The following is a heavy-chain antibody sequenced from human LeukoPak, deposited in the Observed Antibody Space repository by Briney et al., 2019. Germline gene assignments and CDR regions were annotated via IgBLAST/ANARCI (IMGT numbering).Heavy chain of an antibody. CDR3: ARHRYRKGSARYCSSTSCLNWFDP. CDR1: GGSISSSSYY. V-gene: IGHV4-39*01. Sequence: SETLSLTCTVSGGSISSSSYYWGWIRQPPGKGLEWIGSIYYSGSTYYNPSLKSRVTISVDTSKNQFSLKLSSVTAADTAVYYCARHRYRKGSARYCSSTSCLNWFDPWGQGTLVTVSS. J-gene: IGHJ5*02. D-gene: IGHD2-2*01. CDR2: IYYSGST.